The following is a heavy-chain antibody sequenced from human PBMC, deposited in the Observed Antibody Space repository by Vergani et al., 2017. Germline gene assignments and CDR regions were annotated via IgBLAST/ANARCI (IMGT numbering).Heavy chain of an antibody. CDR3: ASLLAAAGTDY. J-gene: IGHJ4*02. Sequence: QVQLQQWGAGLLKPSETLSLTCAVYGGSFSGYYWSWFRQPPGKGLEWIGEINHSGSTNYNPSLKSRVTISVDTSKNQFSLKLSSVTAADTAVYYCASLLAAAGTDYWGQGTLVTVSS. CDR2: INHSGST. V-gene: IGHV4-34*01. CDR1: GGSFSGYY. D-gene: IGHD6-13*01.